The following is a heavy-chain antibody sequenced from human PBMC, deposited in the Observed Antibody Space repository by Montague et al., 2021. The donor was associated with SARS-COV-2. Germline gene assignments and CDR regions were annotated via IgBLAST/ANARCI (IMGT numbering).Heavy chain of an antibody. D-gene: IGHD4-23*01. CDR2: IYYSGST. J-gene: IGHJ3*02. V-gene: IGHV4-39*01. CDR3: ARLRGDYGGTYDTFDI. CDR1: GASISSRSYY. Sequence: ETLSLTCTVSGASISSRSYYWGWIRQPPGKGLEWIGSIYYSGSTYYNPSLKSRVTISVDTSKNQFSLKLSSVTAADTAVYYCARLRGDYGGTYDTFDIWGQGTMVTVSS.